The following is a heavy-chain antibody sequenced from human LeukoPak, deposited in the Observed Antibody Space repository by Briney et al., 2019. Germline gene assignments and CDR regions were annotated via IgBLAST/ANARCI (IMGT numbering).Heavy chain of an antibody. CDR3: ARIRPGNYFDY. D-gene: IGHD6-6*01. V-gene: IGHV3-7*01. J-gene: IGHJ4*02. CDR1: GFTFSIYW. CDR2: IKEDGSEQ. Sequence: GLLRLSCTASGFTFSIYWMSWVRQAPGKGLEWVASIKEDGSEQHYVDSVKGRFTISRDNARNSVHVEMNSLRAEDTAVYFCARIRPGNYFDYWGQGALVTVSS.